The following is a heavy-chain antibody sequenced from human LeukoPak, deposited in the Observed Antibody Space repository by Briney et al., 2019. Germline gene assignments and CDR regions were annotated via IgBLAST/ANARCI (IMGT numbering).Heavy chain of an antibody. Sequence: SETLSLTCSVSGASISSYYWSWIRQPPGKGLEWIGYIYYSGSTNHNPSLKSRVTISVDTSKNQFSLKLTSVTAADTAVYYCARRGWNGVQVDYWGQGTLVTVSS. J-gene: IGHJ4*02. V-gene: IGHV4-59*01. CDR2: IYYSGST. D-gene: IGHD1-1*01. CDR3: ARRGWNGVQVDY. CDR1: GASISSYY.